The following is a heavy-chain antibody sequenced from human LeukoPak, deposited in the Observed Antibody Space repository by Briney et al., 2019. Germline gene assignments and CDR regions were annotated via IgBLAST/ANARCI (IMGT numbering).Heavy chain of an antibody. CDR2: IRYDGSNK. Sequence: GGSLRLSCAASGFTFSSYGMHWVRQAPGKGLEWVAFIRYDGSNKYYADSVKGRFTISRDNSKNTLYLQMNSLRAEDTAVYYCAKEGGYYDSSGYTYFDYWGQGTLVTVSS. CDR1: GFTFSSYG. CDR3: AKEGGYYDSSGYTYFDY. D-gene: IGHD3-22*01. V-gene: IGHV3-30*02. J-gene: IGHJ4*02.